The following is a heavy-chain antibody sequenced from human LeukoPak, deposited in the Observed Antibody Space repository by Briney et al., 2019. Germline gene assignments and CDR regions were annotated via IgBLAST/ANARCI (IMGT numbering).Heavy chain of an antibody. CDR3: ARQVATGPYYYYFMDV. CDR1: GGSISTESYF. J-gene: IGHJ6*03. V-gene: IGHV4-39*01. CDR2: IYYSGST. D-gene: IGHD1-1*01. Sequence: SELLSLTCTVSGGSISTESYFWGWVRQPPGMELEWIGNIYYSGSTYYNPSLKSRLTISVDTSKNRFSLRLTSVTAADTAVYYCARQVATGPYYYYFMDVWGKGTTVTVSS.